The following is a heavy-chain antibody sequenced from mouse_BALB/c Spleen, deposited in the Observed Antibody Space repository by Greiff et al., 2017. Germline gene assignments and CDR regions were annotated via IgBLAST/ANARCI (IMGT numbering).Heavy chain of an antibody. CDR1: GYTFTSYW. J-gene: IGHJ2*01. Sequence: VQLQQSGTVLARPGASVKMSCKASGYTFTSYWMHWVKQRPGQGLEWIGAIYPGNSDTSYNQKFKGKAKLTAVTSTSTAYMELSSLTNEDSAVYYCTNSLLRLYYFDYWGQGTTLTVSS. D-gene: IGHD1-2*01. CDR3: TNSLLRLYYFDY. CDR2: IYPGNSDT. V-gene: IGHV1-5*01.